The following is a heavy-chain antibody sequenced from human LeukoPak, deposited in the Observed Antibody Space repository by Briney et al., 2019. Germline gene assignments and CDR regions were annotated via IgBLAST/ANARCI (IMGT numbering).Heavy chain of an antibody. Sequence: GGSLRLSCAASGFTFSSYSMNWVRQAPGKGLEWVSSISSSSSYIYYADSVKGRFTISRDNAKNSLYLQVNSLRAEDTAVYYGARFKWELLGDAFDIWGQGTMVTVSS. CDR2: ISSSSSYI. J-gene: IGHJ3*02. V-gene: IGHV3-21*01. D-gene: IGHD1-26*01. CDR3: ARFKWELLGDAFDI. CDR1: GFTFSSYS.